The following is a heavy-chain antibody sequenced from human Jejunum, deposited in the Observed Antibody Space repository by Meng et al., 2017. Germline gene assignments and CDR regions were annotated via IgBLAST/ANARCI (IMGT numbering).Heavy chain of an antibody. V-gene: IGHV3-21*06. J-gene: IGHJ4*02. Sequence: GESLKISCVTSGFNFSTYNMNWVRQAPGKGLEWVSSITSSSTYIYQADSAKGRFTISRDNAENTVYLQMNSLRDEDTAVYYCARDDPGYRFDYWGQGTLVTVSS. D-gene: IGHD5-18*01. CDR3: ARDDPGYRFDY. CDR1: GFNFSTYN. CDR2: ITSSSTYI.